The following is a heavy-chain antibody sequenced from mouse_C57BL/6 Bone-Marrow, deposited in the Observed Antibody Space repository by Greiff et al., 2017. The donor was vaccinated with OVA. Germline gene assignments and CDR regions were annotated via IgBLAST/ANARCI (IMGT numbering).Heavy chain of an antibody. CDR3: APLNWDAAWFAY. Sequence: EVQLQQSGAELVKPGASVKLSCTASGFNIKDYYMHWVKQRTEQGLEWIGRIDPEDGETKYATKFQGKATITADTSSNTAYLQLSSLTSEDTAVYYCAPLNWDAAWFAYWGQGTLVTVSA. CDR2: IDPEDGET. CDR1: GFNIKDYY. J-gene: IGHJ3*01. V-gene: IGHV14-2*01. D-gene: IGHD4-1*01.